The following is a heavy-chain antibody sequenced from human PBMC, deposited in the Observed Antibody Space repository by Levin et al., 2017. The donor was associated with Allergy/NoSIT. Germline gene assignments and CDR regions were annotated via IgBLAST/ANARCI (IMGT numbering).Heavy chain of an antibody. V-gene: IGHV1-2*02. CDR1: RYIFSDYF. D-gene: IGHD3-22*01. Sequence: SGESLKISCKASRYIFSDYFIHWVRQAPGQGLEWMGWINPHSGDTKYAQEFQGRVTMTRDTSISTAYMELTRLTSDDTAVYYCARDLYNDDSVFGYWGQGTLVNVCS. CDR2: INPHSGDT. CDR3: ARDLYNDDSVFGY. J-gene: IGHJ4*02.